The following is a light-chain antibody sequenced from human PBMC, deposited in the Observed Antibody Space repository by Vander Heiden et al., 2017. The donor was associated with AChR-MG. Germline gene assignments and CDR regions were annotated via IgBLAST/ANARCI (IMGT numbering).Light chain of an antibody. CDR3: QHYDNLPHT. V-gene: IGKV1-33*01. Sequence: DIQMTQSPSSLSASVGDRVTITCQASQDISNYLNWYQQKPGKAPKLLIYDAPKLEAGVPVRFSGSGSGTKFTFTIRSLQSEDIATYFCQHYDNLPHTFGGGTKVDIK. CDR1: QDISNY. J-gene: IGKJ4*01. CDR2: DAP.